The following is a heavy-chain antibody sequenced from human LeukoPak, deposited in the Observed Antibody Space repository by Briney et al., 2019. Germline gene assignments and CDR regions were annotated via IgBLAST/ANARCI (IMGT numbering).Heavy chain of an antibody. CDR3: AREGIVRTYDQ. D-gene: IGHD2/OR15-2a*01. V-gene: IGHV4-61*08. Sequence: PSETLSLTCTVSGGSISSGGYYWSWIRQHPGKGLEWIGYIYFSGSTNYNPSLKSRVTISLDTSQNQFSLRLSSVTAADTAVYYCAREGIVRTYDQWGQGTLVTVSS. J-gene: IGHJ4*02. CDR2: IYFSGST. CDR1: GGSISSGGYY.